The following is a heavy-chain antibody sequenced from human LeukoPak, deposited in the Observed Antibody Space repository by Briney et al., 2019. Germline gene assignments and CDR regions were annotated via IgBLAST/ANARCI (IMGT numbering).Heavy chain of an antibody. CDR3: AREGYDAFDI. CDR1: GFTFSNAC. J-gene: IGHJ3*02. Sequence: GGSLRLSCAASGFTFSNACMSWVRQAPGKGLEWVSSISSSSSYIYYADSVKGRFTISRDNAKNLLYLQMNSLRAEDTAVYYCAREGYDAFDIWGQGTMVTVSS. D-gene: IGHD1-1*01. CDR2: ISSSSSYI. V-gene: IGHV3-21*01.